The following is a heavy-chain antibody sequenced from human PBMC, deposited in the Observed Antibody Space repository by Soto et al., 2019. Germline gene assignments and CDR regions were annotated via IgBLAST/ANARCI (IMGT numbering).Heavy chain of an antibody. CDR1: GGSISSGDYY. Sequence: SETLSLTCTVSGGSISSGDYYWSWIRQPPGKGLEWIGYIYYSGSTYYNPSPKSRVTISVDRSKNQFSLKLGSVTAADTAVYYCARGGLYFDYWGQGTLVTVSS. V-gene: IGHV4-30-4*01. CDR3: ARGGLYFDY. CDR2: IYYSGST. J-gene: IGHJ4*02.